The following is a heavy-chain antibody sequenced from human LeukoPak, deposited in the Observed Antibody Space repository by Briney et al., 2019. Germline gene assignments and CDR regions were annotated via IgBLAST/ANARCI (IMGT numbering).Heavy chain of an antibody. CDR3: ARDQAATNTQVRFCLD. J-gene: IGHJ4*02. Sequence: GASVKVSCKASGYTFTSYGISWVRQAPGQGLEWMGWISAYNGNTNFAQKLQGRVTMTTDTSTSTAYMDLRSLRSDDTAVYYCARDQAATNTQVRFCLDWGQGNLVTVSS. V-gene: IGHV1-18*01. CDR2: ISAYNGNT. CDR1: GYTFTSYG. D-gene: IGHD3-9*01.